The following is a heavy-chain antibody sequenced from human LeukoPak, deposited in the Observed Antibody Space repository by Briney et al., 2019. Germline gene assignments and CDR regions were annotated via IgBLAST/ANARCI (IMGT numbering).Heavy chain of an antibody. Sequence: SETLSLTCTVSGGSISSYYWSWIRQPPGKGLERIGYIYYSGSTNYNPSLKSRVTISVDTSKNQFSLKLSSVTAADTAVYYCARAFGYSYGYHYYYYGMDVWGQGTTATVSS. D-gene: IGHD5-18*01. CDR2: IYYSGST. J-gene: IGHJ6*02. CDR1: GGSISSYY. CDR3: ARAFGYSYGYHYYYYGMDV. V-gene: IGHV4-59*01.